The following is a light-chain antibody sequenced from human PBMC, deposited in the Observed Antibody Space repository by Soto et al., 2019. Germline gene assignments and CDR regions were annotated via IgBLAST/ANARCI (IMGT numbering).Light chain of an antibody. CDR2: ENN. V-gene: IGLV6-57*02. Sequence: NFMLTQPHSVSESPGKTVTISCSGSSGYIDSNYVQWYQQRPGSAPTIVIYENNQRPSGVPDRFSGSIDISSNSASLTISGLKTEDEADYYCQSYDSNIVVFGGGTQLTVL. CDR1: SGYIDSNY. CDR3: QSYDSNIVV. J-gene: IGLJ2*01.